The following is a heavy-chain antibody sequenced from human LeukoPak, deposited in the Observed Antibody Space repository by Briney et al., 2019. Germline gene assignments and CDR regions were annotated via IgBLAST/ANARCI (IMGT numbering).Heavy chain of an antibody. V-gene: IGHV1-24*01. CDR1: GYTLTELS. Sequence: ASVKVSCKVSGYTLTELSMHWVRQAPGKGLERMGGFDPEDGETIYAQKFQGRVTMTEDTSTDTAYMELSSLRSEDTAVYYCATDPLGSSSSDYWGQGTLVTVSS. CDR3: ATDPLGSSSSDY. J-gene: IGHJ4*02. D-gene: IGHD6-6*01. CDR2: FDPEDGET.